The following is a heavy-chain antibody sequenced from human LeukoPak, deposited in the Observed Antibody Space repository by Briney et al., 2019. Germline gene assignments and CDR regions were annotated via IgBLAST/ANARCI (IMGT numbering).Heavy chain of an antibody. CDR3: ARRFNSNWFLDY. D-gene: IGHD6-13*01. CDR2: IYGGGST. V-gene: IGHV3-53*01. Sequence: HGGSLRLSCAASGFTVSNSYMSWVRQAPGRGLEWVSVIYGGGSTHHADYVKGRFTISRDNSKNTQFIQMNSLRAEDTAVYYCARRFNSNWFLDYWGQGTLVTVSS. J-gene: IGHJ4*02. CDR1: GFTVSNSY.